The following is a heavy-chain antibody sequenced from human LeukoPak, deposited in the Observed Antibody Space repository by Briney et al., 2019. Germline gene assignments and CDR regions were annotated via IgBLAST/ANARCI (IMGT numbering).Heavy chain of an antibody. V-gene: IGHV3-48*04. CDR2: ISSSSYTI. J-gene: IGHJ6*04. D-gene: IGHD3-10*02. CDR3: AELGITMIGGV. Sequence: GGSLRLSCAASGFTFSNYSMNWVRQAPGKGLECISYISSSSYTIYHADSVKGRFTISRDNAKNSLYLQMNSLRAEDTAVYYCAELGITMIGGVWGKGTTVTISS. CDR1: GFTFSNYS.